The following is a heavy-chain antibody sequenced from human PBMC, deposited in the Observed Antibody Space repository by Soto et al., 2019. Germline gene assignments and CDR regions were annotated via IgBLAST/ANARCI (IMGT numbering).Heavy chain of an antibody. CDR3: ARVGSSGYGVYNWFDH. CDR2: IYYSGST. J-gene: IGHJ5*02. D-gene: IGHD6-13*01. Sequence: SETLSLTCTVSGCSISSYYWSWIRQPPGKGLEWIGYIYYSGSTNYNPSLKSRVTISVDTSKNQFSLKLSSVTAADTAVYYCARVGSSGYGVYNWFDHSGKGTLVTVSS. CDR1: GCSISSYY. V-gene: IGHV4-59*01.